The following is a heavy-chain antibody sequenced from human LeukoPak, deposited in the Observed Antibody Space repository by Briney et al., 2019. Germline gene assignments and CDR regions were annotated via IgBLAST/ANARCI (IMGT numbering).Heavy chain of an antibody. D-gene: IGHD3/OR15-3a*01. CDR1: GYTFTSYY. V-gene: IGHV1-46*01. Sequence: GASVKVSCKASGYTFTSYYMHWVRQAPGQGLEWMGIINPSGGSTSYAQKFQGRVTMTKDMSTSTVYMELSSLRSEDTAVYYCARGLDSNDWYDAFDIWGQGTMVTVSS. CDR2: INPSGGST. J-gene: IGHJ3*02. CDR3: ARGLDSNDWYDAFDI.